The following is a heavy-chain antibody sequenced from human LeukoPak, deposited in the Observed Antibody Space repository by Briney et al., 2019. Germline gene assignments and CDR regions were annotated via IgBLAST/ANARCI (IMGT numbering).Heavy chain of an antibody. Sequence: GGSLRLSCAASGFTFSSYSMNWVRQAPGKGLDWVSSISSSSTYIYYAGSVKGRFTISRDNAKNSLYLQMNSLRAEDTAVYYCARELNWAAGAFDIWGQGTMVTVSS. CDR2: ISSSSTYI. D-gene: IGHD7-27*01. CDR1: GFTFSSYS. J-gene: IGHJ3*02. CDR3: ARELNWAAGAFDI. V-gene: IGHV3-21*01.